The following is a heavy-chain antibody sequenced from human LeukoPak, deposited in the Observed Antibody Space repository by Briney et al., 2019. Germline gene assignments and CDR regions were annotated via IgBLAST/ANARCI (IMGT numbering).Heavy chain of an antibody. CDR1: GYTFTKYY. CDR3: ARDKTGRLLGRGYYFDY. CDR2: IIPIFGTA. Sequence: GASVKVSCKASGYTFTKYYVHWVRQAPGQGLEWMGGIIPIFGTANYAQKFQGRVTITADESTSTAYMELSSLRSEDTAVYYCARDKTGRLLGRGYYFDYWGQGTLVTVSS. D-gene: IGHD3-10*01. J-gene: IGHJ4*02. V-gene: IGHV1-69*13.